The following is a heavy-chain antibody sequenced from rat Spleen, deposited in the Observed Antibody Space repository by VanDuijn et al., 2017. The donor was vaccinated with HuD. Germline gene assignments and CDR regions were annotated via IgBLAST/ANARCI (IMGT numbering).Heavy chain of an antibody. V-gene: IGHV5-20*01. CDR1: GFTFSNYG. J-gene: IGHJ3*01. CDR2: IIYDGGST. Sequence: EVQLVESGGGLVQPGRSMKLSCAASGFTFSNYGMAWVRQAPKKGLEWVAYIIYDGGSTYYRDSVKGRFTISRDNAKSTLYLQMDSLRSEETASYYCATEDYGLTGFGYWGQGTLVTVSS. D-gene: IGHD1-3*01. CDR3: ATEDYGLTGFGY.